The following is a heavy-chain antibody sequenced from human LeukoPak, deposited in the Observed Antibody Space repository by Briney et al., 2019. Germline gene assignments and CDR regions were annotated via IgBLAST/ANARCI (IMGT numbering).Heavy chain of an antibody. CDR1: GFTFSSYE. CDR3: ARGGIPTDY. J-gene: IGHJ4*02. D-gene: IGHD2-2*02. CDR2: ISSSGTTI. Sequence: GGSLRLSCAASGFTFSSYEMNWVRQAPGKGLDWVSYISSSGTTIYYADSVKGRFTISRDNAKNSLYRQMNRLRAEDTAVYYCARGGIPTDYWGQGTLVTVSS. V-gene: IGHV3-48*03.